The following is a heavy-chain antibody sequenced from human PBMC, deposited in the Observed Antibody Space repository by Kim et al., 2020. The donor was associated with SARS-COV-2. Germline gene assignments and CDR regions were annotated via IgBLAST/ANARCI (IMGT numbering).Heavy chain of an antibody. V-gene: IGHV3-30*07. Sequence: VKGRFTISRDNSKNTLYLQMNSLRAEDTAVYYCARDPKKNSRIPSFVFDYWGQGTLVTVSS. J-gene: IGHJ4*02. CDR3: ARDPKKNSRIPSFVFDY. D-gene: IGHD1-7*01.